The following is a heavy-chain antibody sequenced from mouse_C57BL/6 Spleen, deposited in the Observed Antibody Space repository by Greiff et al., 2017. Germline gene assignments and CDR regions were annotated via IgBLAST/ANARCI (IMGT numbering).Heavy chain of an antibody. CDR3: ARQDGSIPDFDV. CDR2: SNPNNGGT. Sequence: EVKLMESGPELVKPGASVKIPCKASGYTFTDYNMDWVKQSHGKSLEWIGDSNPNNGGTIYNQKFKGKATLTVDKSSSTAYMELRSLTSEDTAVYYWARQDGSIPDFDVWGTGTTVTVSS. V-gene: IGHV1-18*01. CDR1: GYTFTDYN. D-gene: IGHD1-1*01. J-gene: IGHJ1*03.